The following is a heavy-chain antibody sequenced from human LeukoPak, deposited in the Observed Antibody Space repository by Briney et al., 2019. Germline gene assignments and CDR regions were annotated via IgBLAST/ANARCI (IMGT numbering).Heavy chain of an antibody. D-gene: IGHD3-22*01. CDR2: IYTSGST. Sequence: SETLSLTCTVSGGSISSYYWSWIRQPAGKGLEWIGRIYTSGSTNYNPSLKSRVTMSVDTSKNQFSLKLSSVTVADTAVYYCARGYDSSRYNWFDPWGQGTLVTVSS. CDR1: GGSISSYY. CDR3: ARGYDSSRYNWFDP. J-gene: IGHJ5*02. V-gene: IGHV4-4*07.